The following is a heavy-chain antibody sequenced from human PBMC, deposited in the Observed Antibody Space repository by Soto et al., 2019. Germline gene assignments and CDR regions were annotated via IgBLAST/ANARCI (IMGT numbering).Heavy chain of an antibody. Sequence: QVQLVESGGGVVQPGRSLRLSCAASGFTFSSYGMHWVRQAPGKGLEWVAVIYDGSNKYYADSVKGRFTISRDNSKNTLYMKMNSLRAEDTAVYYCAKDVWSGPLDVWGQGTTVTVSS. CDR3: AKDVWSGPLDV. V-gene: IGHV3-30*18. J-gene: IGHJ6*02. CDR1: GFTFSSYG. D-gene: IGHD3-3*01. CDR2: IYDGSNK.